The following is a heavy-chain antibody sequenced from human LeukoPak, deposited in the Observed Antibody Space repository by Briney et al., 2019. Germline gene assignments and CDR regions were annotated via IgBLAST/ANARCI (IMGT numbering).Heavy chain of an antibody. Sequence: GGSLRLSCEASGFTFSSHWMHWVRQDPGRGLLWVSRIDSFGNTMGYADFVKGRFIISRDNAKNTLYLEMNSLREEDTAVYYCARNNWGIDYWGRGALVTVSS. CDR3: ARNNWGIDY. J-gene: IGHJ4*02. CDR2: IDSFGNTM. D-gene: IGHD7-27*01. V-gene: IGHV3-74*01. CDR1: GFTFSSHW.